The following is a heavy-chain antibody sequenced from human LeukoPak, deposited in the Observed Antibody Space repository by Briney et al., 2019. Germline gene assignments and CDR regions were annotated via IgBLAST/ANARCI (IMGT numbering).Heavy chain of an antibody. CDR3: ASSGYSSSWYVAY. J-gene: IGHJ4*02. Sequence: GGSLRLSCAASGFTFSSYSMNWVRQAPGKGLEWVSSISSSSRYIYYADSVKGRFTISRDNAKNSLYLQMNSLRAEDTAVYCCASSGYSSSWYVAYWGQGTLVTVSS. CDR1: GFTFSSYS. D-gene: IGHD6-13*01. V-gene: IGHV3-21*01. CDR2: ISSSSRYI.